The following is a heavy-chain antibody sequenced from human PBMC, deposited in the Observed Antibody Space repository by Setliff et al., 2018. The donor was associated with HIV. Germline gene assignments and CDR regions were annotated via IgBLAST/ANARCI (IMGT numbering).Heavy chain of an antibody. CDR2: INHSGST. CDR3: AAPRGMSTILVY. V-gene: IGHV4-34*01. Sequence: SETLSLTCAVYGGSLSGYHWSWIRQSPGKGLEWIGEINHSGSTNYNPSLKSRVIISIDTSKKQFSLKLTSVTAADTATYYCAAPRGMSTILVYWGQGSLVTVPS. J-gene: IGHJ4*02. D-gene: IGHD3-9*01. CDR1: GGSLSGYH.